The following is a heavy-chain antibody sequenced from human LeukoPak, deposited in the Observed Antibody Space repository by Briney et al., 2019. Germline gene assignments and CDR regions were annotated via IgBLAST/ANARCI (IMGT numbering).Heavy chain of an antibody. J-gene: IGHJ3*02. CDR1: GFTFSSYG. D-gene: IGHD5-24*01. V-gene: IGHV3-30*18. CDR3: AKAHEIATILDAFDI. Sequence: GGSLRLSCAASGFTFSSYGMHWVRQAPGKGLEWVAVISYDGSNKYYADSVKGRFTISRDNSKNTLYLQMNSLRAEDTAVYYCAKAHEIATILDAFDIWGQGTMVTVSS. CDR2: ISYDGSNK.